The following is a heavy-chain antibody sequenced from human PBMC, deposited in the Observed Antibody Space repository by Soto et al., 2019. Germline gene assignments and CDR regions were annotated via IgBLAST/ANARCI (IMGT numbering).Heavy chain of an antibody. CDR3: VKDEVPCSSTTCFYGPFDY. D-gene: IGHD2-2*01. CDR1: GFAFSSYN. J-gene: IGHJ4*02. CDR2: ISSRSSTI. Sequence: TGGSLRLSCAASGFAFSSYNMNWVRRAPGKGLEWVSYISSRSSTIFYTDSVRGRFTVSRDNAKNSLYLQMSSLRDEDTAVYYCVKDEVPCSSTTCFYGPFDYWGQGTLVTVSS. V-gene: IGHV3-48*02.